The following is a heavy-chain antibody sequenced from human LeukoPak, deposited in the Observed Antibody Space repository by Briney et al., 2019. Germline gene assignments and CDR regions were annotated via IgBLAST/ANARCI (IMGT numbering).Heavy chain of an antibody. CDR1: GFTVSSNY. CDR2: IYSGGST. V-gene: IGHV3-53*01. Sequence: GGSLRLPCAASGFTVSSNYMSWVRQAPGKGLEWVSVIYSGGSTYYADSVKGRFTISRDNSKDTLYLQMNSLRAEDTAVYYCARIAVAGLNYFDYWGQGTLVTVSS. CDR3: ARIAVAGLNYFDY. J-gene: IGHJ4*02. D-gene: IGHD6-19*01.